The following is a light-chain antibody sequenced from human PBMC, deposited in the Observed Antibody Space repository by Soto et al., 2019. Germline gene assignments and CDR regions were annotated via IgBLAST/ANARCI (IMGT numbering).Light chain of an antibody. Sequence: IVLTQSPGTLSLSPGERVTLSCRASQRVTSSDLAWYQQKPGQAPSLLISGASTRATGIPDRFIGSVSGTDFTLTISRLDPEDFAVYYCQQYDTSPLTCGGGTKVEI. J-gene: IGKJ4*02. CDR2: GAS. CDR3: QQYDTSPLT. V-gene: IGKV3-20*01. CDR1: QRVTSSD.